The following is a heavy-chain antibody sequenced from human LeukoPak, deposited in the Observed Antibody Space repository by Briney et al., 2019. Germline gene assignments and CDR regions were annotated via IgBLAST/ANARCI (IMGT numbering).Heavy chain of an antibody. V-gene: IGHV4-59*01. D-gene: IGHD3-16*01. CDR3: ARGRGEQKTGRSDAFDI. CDR1: GGSISSYY. J-gene: IGHJ3*02. CDR2: IYYSGST. Sequence: PSETLSLTCTVSGGSISSYYWSWIRQPPGKGLEWIGYIYYSGSTNYNPSLKSRVTISVDTSKNQFSLKLSSVTAADTAVYYCARGRGEQKTGRSDAFDIWGQGTMVTVSS.